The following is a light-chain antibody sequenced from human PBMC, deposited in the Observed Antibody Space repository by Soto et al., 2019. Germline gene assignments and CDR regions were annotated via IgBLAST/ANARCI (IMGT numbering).Light chain of an antibody. J-gene: IGKJ2*01. V-gene: IGKV3-15*01. CDR2: GAS. CDR3: QQYNNWPPYT. CDR1: QSVSSN. Sequence: EIVMTQSPATLSVSPGERATLSCRASQSVSSNLAWYQQKPGQAPRLLIYGASTRATGIPARFSGSGSGTEFTLTSSSLQSADFAVDYCQQYNNWPPYTFGQGTKLEIK.